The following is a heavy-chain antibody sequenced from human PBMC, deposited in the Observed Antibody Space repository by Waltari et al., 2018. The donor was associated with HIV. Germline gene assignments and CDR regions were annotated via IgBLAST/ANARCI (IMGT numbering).Heavy chain of an antibody. V-gene: IGHV4-34*02. CDR2: INPSGGT. CDR3: AGIVHRASYSMDV. D-gene: IGHD2-21*01. J-gene: IGHJ6*02. CDR1: GGSLGTYY. Sequence: QVQLQQWGAGLLKPSETLSVTCTVSGGSLGTYYWNWVRHFPGKGLEWIGEINPSGGTTYKPSRKGRVTISRDWSKNLFSLKLTSVTAADTALYYCAGIVHRASYSMDVWGQGTTVTVSS.